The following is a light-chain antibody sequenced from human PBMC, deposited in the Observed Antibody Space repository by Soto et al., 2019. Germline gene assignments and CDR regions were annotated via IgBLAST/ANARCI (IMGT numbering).Light chain of an antibody. CDR1: QSIGSW. CDR3: QQDGSYSPWT. V-gene: IGKV1-5*03. CDR2: KAS. Sequence: DIQMTQSPSTLSASVGDRVTITCRASQSIGSWLAWYQQKPGKAPKLLIYKASSLESGVPSRFSGSGSGTEFTLTISSLQPDDFASYYCQQDGSYSPWTFGQGTKVELK. J-gene: IGKJ1*01.